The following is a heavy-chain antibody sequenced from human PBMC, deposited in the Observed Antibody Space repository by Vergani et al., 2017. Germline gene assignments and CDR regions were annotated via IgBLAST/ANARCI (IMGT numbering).Heavy chain of an antibody. D-gene: IGHD1-26*01. Sequence: QVQLVQSGAEVKKPGASVKVSCKASGYTFTSYGISWVRQAPGQGLEWMGWISAYNGNTNYAQKFQGRVTMTRDTSTSTVYMELSSLRSEDTAGYYCARDRSGRQVGATTGAFDIWGQGTMVTVSS. J-gene: IGHJ3*02. V-gene: IGHV1-18*01. CDR2: ISAYNGNT. CDR3: ARDRSGRQVGATTGAFDI. CDR1: GYTFTSYG.